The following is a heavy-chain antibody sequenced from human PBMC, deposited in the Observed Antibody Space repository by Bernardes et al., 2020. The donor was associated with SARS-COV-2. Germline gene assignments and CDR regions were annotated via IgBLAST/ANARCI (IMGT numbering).Heavy chain of an antibody. CDR2: IWHDGSNK. V-gene: IGHV3-33*01. J-gene: IGHJ3*02. CDR3: ARGNHLNNDAFDI. CDR1: GFAFSSYG. Sequence: GGSLRLSCAASGFAFSSYGMHWVRQAPGKGLEWVAVIWHDGSNKFYADSVKGRFTISRDNSKNTLFLQLNSLRAEDTAVYYCARGNHLNNDAFDIWGQGTMVTVSS.